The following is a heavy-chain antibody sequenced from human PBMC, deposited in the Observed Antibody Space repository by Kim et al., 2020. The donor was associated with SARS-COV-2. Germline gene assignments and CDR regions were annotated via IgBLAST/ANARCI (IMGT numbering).Heavy chain of an antibody. D-gene: IGHD6-6*01. Sequence: SETLSLTCAVYGGSFSDNYYNWLRQPPGKGLEWIGEIHRSGSPKYNPSLKSRVTISLDTSKNQFSLKLTSVTAADTALHFCARGGLAPRPQYLAQGAL. CDR3: ARGGLAPRPQY. J-gene: IGHJ4*02. CDR2: IHRSGSP. CDR1: GGSFSDNY. V-gene: IGHV4-34*01.